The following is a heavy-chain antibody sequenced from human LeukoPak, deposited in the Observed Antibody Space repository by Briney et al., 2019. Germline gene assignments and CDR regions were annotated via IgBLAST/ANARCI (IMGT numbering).Heavy chain of an antibody. CDR2: IYSGGST. D-gene: IGHD2-21*01. Sequence: GGSLRLSCAASGFTVSSYYMSWVRQAPGKGREWVSVIYSGGSTYYASSVKGRFTISRDNSKTTLYLKISRLRAEDTAVYCCARVSLGEYFDYWGQGTLVTVSS. V-gene: IGHV3-66*02. J-gene: IGHJ4*02. CDR3: ARVSLGEYFDY. CDR1: GFTVSSYY.